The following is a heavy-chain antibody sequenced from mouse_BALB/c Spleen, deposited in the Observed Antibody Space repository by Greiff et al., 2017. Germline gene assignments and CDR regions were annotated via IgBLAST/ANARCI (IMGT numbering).Heavy chain of an antibody. J-gene: IGHJ4*01. V-gene: IGHV5-9-4*01. Sequence: EVQLVESGGGLVKPGGSLKLSCAASGFTFSSYAMSWVRQSPEKRLEWVAEISSGGSYTYYPDTVTGRFTISRDNAKNTLYLEMSSLRSEDTAMYYCARDLRYDYEEDYYAMDYWGQGTSVTVSS. CDR2: ISSGGSYT. D-gene: IGHD2-4*01. CDR3: ARDLRYDYEEDYYAMDY. CDR1: GFTFSSYA.